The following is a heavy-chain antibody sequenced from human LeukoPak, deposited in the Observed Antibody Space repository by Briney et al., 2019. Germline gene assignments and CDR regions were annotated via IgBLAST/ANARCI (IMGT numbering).Heavy chain of an antibody. CDR1: GFTFTSSA. CDR3: AAVTVGATTDFDY. J-gene: IGHJ4*02. Sequence: ASVKVSCKASGFTFTSSAVQWVRQARGQRLEWIGWIVVGSGNTNYAQKFQERATITRDMSTSTAYMELSSLRSEDTAVYYCAAVTVGATTDFDYWGQGTLVTVSS. CDR2: IVVGSGNT. D-gene: IGHD1-26*01. V-gene: IGHV1-58*01.